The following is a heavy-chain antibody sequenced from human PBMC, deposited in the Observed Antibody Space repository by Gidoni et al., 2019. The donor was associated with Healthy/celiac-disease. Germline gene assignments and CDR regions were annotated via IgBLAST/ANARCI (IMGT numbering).Heavy chain of an antibody. CDR1: GYSFTSYW. CDR3: ARQYSGSLLGLYYFDY. Sequence: EVQLVQSGAEVQKPGESLKISCKGSGYSFTSYWIGWGRQMPGKGLEWMGIIYPGDSDTRYSPSFQGQVTISADKSISTAYLQWSSLKASDTAMYYCARQYSGSLLGLYYFDYWGQGTLVTVSS. J-gene: IGHJ4*02. CDR2: IYPGDSDT. V-gene: IGHV5-51*01. D-gene: IGHD1-26*01.